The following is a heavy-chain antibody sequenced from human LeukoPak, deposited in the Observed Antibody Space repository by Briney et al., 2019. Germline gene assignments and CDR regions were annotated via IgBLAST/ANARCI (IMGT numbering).Heavy chain of an antibody. CDR2: IYYSGST. Sequence: SETLSLTCTVSGGSISSYYWSWIRQPPGKGLEWIGYIYYSGSTNYNPPLKSRVTISVDTSKNQFSLKLSSVTAADTAVYYCARVVGGYCSSTSCWFDPWGQGTLVTVSS. V-gene: IGHV4-59*01. CDR3: ARVVGGYCSSTSCWFDP. CDR1: GGSISSYY. J-gene: IGHJ5*02. D-gene: IGHD2-2*01.